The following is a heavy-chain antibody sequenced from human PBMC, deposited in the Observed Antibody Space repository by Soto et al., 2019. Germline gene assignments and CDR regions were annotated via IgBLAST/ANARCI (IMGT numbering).Heavy chain of an antibody. CDR1: GGSISSYY. D-gene: IGHD2-2*02. V-gene: IGHV4-59*01. CDR2: IYYSGST. CDR3: ARARCSSTSCYSSSWYFDL. J-gene: IGHJ2*01. Sequence: KASETLSLTCTVSGGSISSYYWSWIRQPPGKGLEWIGYIYYSGSTNYNPSLKSRVTISVDTSKNQFSLKLSSVTAADTAVYYCARARCSSTSCYSSSWYFDLWGRGTLVTVSS.